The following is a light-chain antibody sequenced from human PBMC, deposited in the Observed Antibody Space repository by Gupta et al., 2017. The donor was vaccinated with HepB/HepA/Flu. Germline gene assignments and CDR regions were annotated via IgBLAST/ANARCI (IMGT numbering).Light chain of an antibody. CDR3: SSYTSRSTHV. CDR2: DVS. CDR1: SGDVGGYNY. V-gene: IGLV2-14*01. J-gene: IGLJ1*01. Sequence: SALTQSAPVSGSPGQSITISCTGTSGDVGGYNYVSWYQQHPGKAPKLMIYDVSNRPSGVSNRFSGSKSGNTASLTISGLQAEDEADYWCSSYTSRSTHVFGAGTKVTVL.